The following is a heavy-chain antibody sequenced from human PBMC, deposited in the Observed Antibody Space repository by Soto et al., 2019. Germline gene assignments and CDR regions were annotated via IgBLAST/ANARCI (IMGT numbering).Heavy chain of an antibody. D-gene: IGHD4-17*01. V-gene: IGHV3-11*01. J-gene: IGHJ6*03. CDR1: GLTFSDYY. Sequence: QVQLVESGGGLVKPGGSLRLSCAVSGLTFSDYYMSWIRQAPGKGLEWVSYISGVGSIIYYADSVKGRFTISRDNAKNSLYLKMNSLRAEDTAVYYCARGPDPYADYYYYYMEVWGKGTTVTVSS. CDR2: ISGVGSII. CDR3: ARGPDPYADYYYYYMEV.